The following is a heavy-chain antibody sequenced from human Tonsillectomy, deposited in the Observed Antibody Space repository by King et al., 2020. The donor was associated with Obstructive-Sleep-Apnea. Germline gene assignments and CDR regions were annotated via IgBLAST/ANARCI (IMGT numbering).Heavy chain of an antibody. V-gene: IGHV3-30*18. CDR2: ISNDASDK. D-gene: IGHD6-13*01. Sequence: VQLVESGGGVVQPGRSLRLSCAASGFIFSSSGMHWVRQFPGKGLEWVAVISNDASDKYYGDSVKGRFTISRDNSKNTLYLQMDSLRVEDTALYYCAQIEAGGSAPGNYWGQGTLVTVSS. J-gene: IGHJ4*02. CDR3: AQIEAGGSAPGNY. CDR1: GFIFSSSG.